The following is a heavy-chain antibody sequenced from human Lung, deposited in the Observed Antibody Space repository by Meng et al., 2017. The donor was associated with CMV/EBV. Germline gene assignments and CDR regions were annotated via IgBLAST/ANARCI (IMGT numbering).Heavy chain of an antibody. CDR1: GFTFSSYA. V-gene: IGHV3-30-3*01. D-gene: IGHD2-15*01. CDR2: ISYDGSNK. CDR3: AHGGGDC. Sequence: QVQWGESGGGVVQLGRSLRLSCAASGFTFSSYAMHWVRQAPGKGLEWVAVISYDGSNKYYADSVKGRFTISRDNSKNTLYLKMNSLRAEDTAVYYCAHGGGDCWGQGTLVTVSS. J-gene: IGHJ4*02.